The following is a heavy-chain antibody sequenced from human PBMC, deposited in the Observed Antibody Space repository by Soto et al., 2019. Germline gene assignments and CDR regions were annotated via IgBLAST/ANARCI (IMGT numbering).Heavy chain of an antibody. D-gene: IGHD2-15*01. J-gene: IGHJ6*02. CDR1: GFSVSTSGVG. Sequence: QITLKESGPTLVKPTQTLTLTCTFSGFSVSTSGVGVAWIRQSPGKALEWLALIYWDNDERYSPFLQSRVTITKDTSKNQVVLTMTNMDPVDTATYYCAHKGGRGAGMDVWGQGTTVTVSS. CDR2: IYWDNDE. CDR3: AHKGGRGAGMDV. V-gene: IGHV2-5*02.